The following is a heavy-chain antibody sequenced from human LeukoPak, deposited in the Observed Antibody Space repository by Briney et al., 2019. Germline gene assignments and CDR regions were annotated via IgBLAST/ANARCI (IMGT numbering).Heavy chain of an antibody. J-gene: IGHJ4*02. V-gene: IGHV4-39*01. D-gene: IGHD1-26*01. CDR1: DVSICSSSHY. Sequence: SETLSLTCTVSDVSICSSSHYGGRIRQPPGEGLEWIGRIYYSGTTYYHPSLQSQDPISVDTSNNQFSLRLSSLTAADTAVYYCARHQDGSCLFDYWGQGTLVTVSS. CDR2: IYYSGTT. CDR3: ARHQDGSCLFDY.